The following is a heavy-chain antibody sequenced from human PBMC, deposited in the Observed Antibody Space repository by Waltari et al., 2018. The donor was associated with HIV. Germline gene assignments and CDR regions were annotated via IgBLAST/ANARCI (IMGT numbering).Heavy chain of an antibody. J-gene: IGHJ1*01. D-gene: IGHD2-21*02. V-gene: IGHV5-51*03. Sequence: EVQLVQSGAEVKKPGESLKLSGKGSGCSSTNYWIGWVRQMLGTGLEWMAIIYPGDSDTRYSPSFQGQVTISADKSISTAYLQWSSLKASDTAMYYCVLGMVVTATHEYSQHWGQGTLVTVSS. CDR2: IYPGDSDT. CDR1: GCSSTNYW. CDR3: VLGMVVTATHEYSQH.